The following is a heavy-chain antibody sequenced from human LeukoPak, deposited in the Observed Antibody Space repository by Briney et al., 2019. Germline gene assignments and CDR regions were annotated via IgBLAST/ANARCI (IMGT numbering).Heavy chain of an antibody. J-gene: IGHJ4*02. CDR2: IYYSGST. Sequence: SETLSFTCTVSGGSISSSSYYWGWIRQPPGKGLEWIGSIYYSGSTYYNPSLKSRVTISVDTSKNQFSLKLSSVTAADTAVYYCAGPTYYYDSSGTTTLGNWGQGTLVTVSS. CDR3: AGPTYYYDSSGTTTLGN. CDR1: GGSISSSSYY. D-gene: IGHD3-22*01. V-gene: IGHV4-39*01.